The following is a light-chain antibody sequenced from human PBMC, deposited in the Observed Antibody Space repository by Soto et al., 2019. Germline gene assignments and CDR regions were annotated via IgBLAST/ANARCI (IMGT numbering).Light chain of an antibody. CDR1: QSISSW. CDR3: QQYNSYPWT. V-gene: IGKV1-5*01. CDR2: DAS. Sequence: EIQRTQYPSSLSAYAGDRVTITWRASQSISSWLAWYPQKPGKAPKLLIYDASSLESGVPSRFSVSGSGTEFTLTISSLQPDDFSTYYCQQYNSYPWTFGQGTKVYIK. J-gene: IGKJ1*01.